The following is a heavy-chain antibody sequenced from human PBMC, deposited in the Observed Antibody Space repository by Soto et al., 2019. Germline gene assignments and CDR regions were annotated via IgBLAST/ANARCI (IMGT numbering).Heavy chain of an antibody. Sequence: EVQLVESGGGLVQPGGSLRLSCAASGFTVSSNYMSWVRQAPGKGLEWVSVIYSGGSTYFADSVKDRFSISRDNSKNTLHFQMNSLRAEDTAVYYCAREGRPWVQGALVTVSS. D-gene: IGHD2-15*01. V-gene: IGHV3-66*01. CDR1: GFTVSSNY. CDR2: IYSGGST. J-gene: IGHJ5*02. CDR3: AREGRP.